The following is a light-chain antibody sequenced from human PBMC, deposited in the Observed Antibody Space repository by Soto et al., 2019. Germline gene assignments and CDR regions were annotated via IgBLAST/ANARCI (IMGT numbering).Light chain of an antibody. CDR2: GAS. CDR1: QSVGSSY. Sequence: EIVLTQSPGTLSLSPGERATLSCRASQSVGSSYLAGCQQKPGQAPGLVIYGASSRATGIPDRFSGSGSGTGFTLTISRLESEDFAVYYCQQYGSSPTFGQGTKLEIK. V-gene: IGKV3-20*01. CDR3: QQYGSSPT. J-gene: IGKJ2*01.